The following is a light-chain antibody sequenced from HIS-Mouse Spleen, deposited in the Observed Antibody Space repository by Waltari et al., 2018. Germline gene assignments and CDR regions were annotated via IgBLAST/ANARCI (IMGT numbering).Light chain of an antibody. CDR3: SSYTSSSTLWV. V-gene: IGLV2-14*01. Sequence: QSALTQPASVSGSPGQSITISCTGTSSDVGGYNYVSWYQQHPGKAPKLIIYEVSTRPSGVSNRFSGSKSGNTASLTISGLQAEDEADYYCSSYTSSSTLWVFGGGTKLTVL. CDR1: SSDVGGYNY. CDR2: EVS. J-gene: IGLJ3*02.